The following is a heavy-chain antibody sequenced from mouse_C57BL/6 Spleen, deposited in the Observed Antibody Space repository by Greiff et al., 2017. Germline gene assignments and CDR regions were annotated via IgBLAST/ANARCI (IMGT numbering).Heavy chain of an antibody. CDR3: ARYRFSTTGYWYFDV. J-gene: IGHJ1*03. CDR1: GYTFTDYN. D-gene: IGHD1-1*01. Sequence: EVKLMESGPELVKPGASVKMSCKASGYTFTDYNMHWVKQRHGKSLEWIGYINPNNGGTSYNQKFKGKATLTVNKSSSTAYMELRSLTSEDSAVYYCARYRFSTTGYWYFDVWGTGTTVTVSS. CDR2: INPNNGGT. V-gene: IGHV1-22*01.